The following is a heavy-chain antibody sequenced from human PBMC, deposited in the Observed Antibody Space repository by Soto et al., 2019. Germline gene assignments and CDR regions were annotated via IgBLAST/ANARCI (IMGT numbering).Heavy chain of an antibody. J-gene: IGHJ6*02. CDR2: ISGSSNTM. D-gene: IGHD1-20*01. CDR3: APIKYEFLGYYAMVI. Sequence: ELQLVESGGGLVQPGGSLKLSCAASGFTFSSYDMACVRQAPGKGLEWLSRISGSSNTMYYADSVKGRFTISRDNAKNALYLQMNCLRDEDTAGYYCAPIKYEFLGYYAMVIWCQGTTVTVSS. V-gene: IGHV3-48*02. CDR1: GFTFSSYD.